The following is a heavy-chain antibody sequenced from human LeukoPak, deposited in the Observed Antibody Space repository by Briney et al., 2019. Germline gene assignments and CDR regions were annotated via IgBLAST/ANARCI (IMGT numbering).Heavy chain of an antibody. CDR1: GYTFTSYD. CDR3: ARTRGRDSYHYYYYMDV. D-gene: IGHD1-26*01. J-gene: IGHJ6*03. Sequence: ASVKVSCKASGYTFTSYDINWVRQATGQGLEWMGWMNPNSGNTGYAQKFQGRVTITNNTSISTAYMELSSLRSEDTAVYYCARTRGRDSYHYYYYMDVWGKGTTVTVSS. CDR2: MNPNSGNT. V-gene: IGHV1-8*01.